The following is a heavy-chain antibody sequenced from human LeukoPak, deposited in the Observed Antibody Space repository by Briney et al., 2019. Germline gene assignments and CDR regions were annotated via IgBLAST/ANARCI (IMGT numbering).Heavy chain of an antibody. CDR1: GGSISSYY. J-gene: IGHJ4*02. CDR2: IYTSGST. Sequence: SETLSLTCTVSGGSISSYYWSWIRQPAGKGLEWIGRIYTSGSTNYNPSLKSRVTISVDTSKNQFSLKLSSVTAADTAVYYCARTPSGYSYGPNDYWGQGTLVTVSS. CDR3: ARTPSGYSYGPNDY. V-gene: IGHV4-4*07. D-gene: IGHD5-18*01.